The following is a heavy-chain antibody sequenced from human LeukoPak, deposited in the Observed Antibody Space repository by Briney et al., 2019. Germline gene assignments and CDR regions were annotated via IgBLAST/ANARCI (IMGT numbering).Heavy chain of an antibody. CDR3: ARGRYCSSTRWWWEPAPAFDI. D-gene: IGHD2-2*01. Sequence: TGGSLRLSCTASGFSFSRYDMNWVRQAPGKGLEWLSYINNNNSTRYHADSVRGRFTISRDNAKNSLYLQMNSLRAEDTAVYYCARGRYCSSTRWWWEPAPAFDIWGQGTMVTVSS. V-gene: IGHV3-48*01. CDR1: GFSFSRYD. J-gene: IGHJ3*02. CDR2: INNNNSTR.